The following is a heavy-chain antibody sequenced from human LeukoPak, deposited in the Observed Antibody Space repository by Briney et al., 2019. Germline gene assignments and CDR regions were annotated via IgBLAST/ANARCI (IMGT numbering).Heavy chain of an antibody. Sequence: GGSLRLSCAASGFTFDDYGMSWVRQAPGKGLEWVSGINWNGGSTGYADSVKGRFTISRDNARNSLYLHMNSLRDEDTAVYYCARDVFGSEYPFDFWGQGTLVTVSS. J-gene: IGHJ4*02. CDR1: GFTFDDYG. CDR2: INWNGGST. CDR3: ARDVFGSEYPFDF. D-gene: IGHD2-2*01. V-gene: IGHV3-20*04.